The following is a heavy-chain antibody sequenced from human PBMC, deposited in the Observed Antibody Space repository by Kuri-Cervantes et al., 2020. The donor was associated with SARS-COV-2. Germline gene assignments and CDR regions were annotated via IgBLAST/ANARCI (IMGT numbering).Heavy chain of an antibody. CDR3: AKDPYYYDSSGYYYVDWFDP. D-gene: IGHD3-22*01. CDR2: IIPIFGTA. CDR1: GGTFSSYA. V-gene: IGHV1-69*06. Sequence: SVKVSCKASGGTFSSYAISWVRQAPGQGLEWMGGIIPIFGTANYAQKFQGRVTITADKSTSTAYMEPSSLRAEDTAVYYCAKDPYYYDSSGYYYVDWFDPWGQGTLVTVSS. J-gene: IGHJ5*02.